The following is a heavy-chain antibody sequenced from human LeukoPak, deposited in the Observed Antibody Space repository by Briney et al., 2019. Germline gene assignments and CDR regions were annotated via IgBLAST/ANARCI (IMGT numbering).Heavy chain of an antibody. Sequence: SETLSLTCTVSGGSISTSNYYWGWIRQPPGKGLEWIGNIFYSGSTYYSPSLRSRVTISLDTSRNQFSLKLNSVTAADTAVYYCARGLGYSSSWYPYNWFDPWGQGTLVTVSS. CDR1: GGSISTSNYY. V-gene: IGHV4-39*07. J-gene: IGHJ5*02. D-gene: IGHD6-13*01. CDR3: ARGLGYSSSWYPYNWFDP. CDR2: IFYSGST.